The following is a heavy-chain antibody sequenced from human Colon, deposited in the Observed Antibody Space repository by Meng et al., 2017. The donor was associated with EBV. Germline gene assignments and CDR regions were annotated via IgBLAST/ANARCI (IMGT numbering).Heavy chain of an antibody. V-gene: IGHV1-3*01. D-gene: IGHD2-2*01. Sequence: QVQLVQSGAELKKPGASVKVSCKGSGYTFSDYSMQWVRQAPGQRLEWMGWINAGNGDTQYSQNFQGRVTFTRDTSATTTYMELNSLRSEDTAVYYCALGTCGTNCFYFYFWGQGALVTVSS. CDR1: GYTFSDYS. CDR2: INAGNGDT. CDR3: ALGTCGTNCFYFYF. J-gene: IGHJ4*02.